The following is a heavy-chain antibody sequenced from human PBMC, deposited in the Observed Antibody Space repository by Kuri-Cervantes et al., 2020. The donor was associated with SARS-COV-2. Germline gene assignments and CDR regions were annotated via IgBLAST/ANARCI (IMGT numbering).Heavy chain of an antibody. CDR3: ARWGPEGCFDY. D-gene: IGHD3-16*01. J-gene: IGHJ4*02. CDR1: GGSISTSY. Sequence: GSLRLSCTVSGGSISTSYWSWIRQPPGKGLEWIGYIYYIGSTNYNPSLKSRVTISVDTSKNQFSLKLSSVTAADTAVYYCARWGPEGCFDYWGQGTLVTVSS. V-gene: IGHV4-59*01. CDR2: IYYIGST.